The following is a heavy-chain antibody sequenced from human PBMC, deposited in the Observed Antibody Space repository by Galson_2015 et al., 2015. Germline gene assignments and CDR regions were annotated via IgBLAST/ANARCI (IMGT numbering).Heavy chain of an antibody. V-gene: IGHV3-13*01. D-gene: IGHD3-10*01. CDR2: IGTAGDT. Sequence: SLRLSCAASGFTFSFYDMHWVRQVTGKGLEWFSAIGTAGDTYYAGSVKGRFTISRENAKNSLYLQMNSLRAGDTAVYYCARANYGSGRPSNWYFDLWGRGTLVTVSP. CDR3: ARANYGSGRPSNWYFDL. CDR1: GFTFSFYD. J-gene: IGHJ2*01.